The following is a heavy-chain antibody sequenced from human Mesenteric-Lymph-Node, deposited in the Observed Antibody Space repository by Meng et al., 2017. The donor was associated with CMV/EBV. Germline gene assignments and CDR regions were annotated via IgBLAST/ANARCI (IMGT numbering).Heavy chain of an antibody. CDR1: GYTFIDYY. CDR2: INPKTGGR. V-gene: IGHV1-2*06. D-gene: IGHD3-9*01. Sequence: QVQLVQSGAEVKKPGASVRVSCKASGYTFIDYYINWVRQAPGQGLEWMGRINPKTGGRSYAQNFQGRGTMTRDTSINTAYMEVNRLNSDDTAMDYCARDRYTDWYSPFDYWGPGTLVTVSS. J-gene: IGHJ4*02. CDR3: ARDRYTDWYSPFDY.